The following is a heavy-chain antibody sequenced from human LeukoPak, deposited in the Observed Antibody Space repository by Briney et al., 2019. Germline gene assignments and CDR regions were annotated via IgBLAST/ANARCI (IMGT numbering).Heavy chain of an antibody. J-gene: IGHJ4*02. CDR2: ISYSGST. V-gene: IGHV4-59*08. Sequence: SETLSLTCTVSGASISSYYWSWIRQPPGKGLENIGFISYSGSTNYNPSLKSRVTISVDTSKNQFSLKLSSVTAADTAVYYCARQDRYYYDSSGPDYWGQGTLVTVSS. D-gene: IGHD3-22*01. CDR1: GASISSYY. CDR3: ARQDRYYYDSSGPDY.